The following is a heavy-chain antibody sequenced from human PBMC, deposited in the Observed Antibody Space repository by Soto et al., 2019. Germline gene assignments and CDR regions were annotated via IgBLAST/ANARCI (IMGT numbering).Heavy chain of an antibody. CDR3: AKVSAPYCTNGVCYFFDS. Sequence: DVKLLESGGGLVQPGGSLRLSCVASGFTFSDYAMTWVRQAPGKGLEWVSSISDSGRTTYFGDSLKGRFTISRDNSKNTLYLEMNSPRVEDTAIYYCAKVSAPYCTNGVCYFFDSWGQGTLVAVSS. D-gene: IGHD2-8*01. CDR1: GFTFSDYA. V-gene: IGHV3-23*01. CDR2: ISDSGRTT. J-gene: IGHJ4*02.